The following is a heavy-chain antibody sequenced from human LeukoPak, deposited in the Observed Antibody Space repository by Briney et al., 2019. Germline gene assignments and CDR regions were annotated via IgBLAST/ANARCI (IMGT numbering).Heavy chain of an antibody. CDR1: GFMFSRLG. CDR2: IWHDGSVE. CDR3: AKEGDQFRGYLDA. D-gene: IGHD3-16*01. V-gene: IGHV3-33*06. Sequence: GGSLTLSCAASGFMFSRLGMQWVRQAPGEGLEWVAMIWHDGSVEGYADSVKGRFTISRDNSQNTLYLQMNSLRDDDTAVYYCAKEGDQFRGYLDAWGKGTTVTVSS. J-gene: IGHJ6*03.